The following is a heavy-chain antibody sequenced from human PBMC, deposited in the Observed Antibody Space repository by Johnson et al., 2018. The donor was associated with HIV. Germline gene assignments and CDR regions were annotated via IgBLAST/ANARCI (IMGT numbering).Heavy chain of an antibody. V-gene: IGHV3-33*01. Sequence: QEQLVESGGGMVQPGRSLRLSCAASGFAFRSYGMHWVRQAPGKGLEWVAVIWYDGNNKYYADSVKGRFTVSRDNSKNTLYLQMNSLRAEDTALYYCARVGGINDYGDPGDAFDIWGQGTMVTVSS. CDR3: ARVGGINDYGDPGDAFDI. CDR1: GFAFRSYG. J-gene: IGHJ3*02. CDR2: IWYDGNNK. D-gene: IGHD4-17*01.